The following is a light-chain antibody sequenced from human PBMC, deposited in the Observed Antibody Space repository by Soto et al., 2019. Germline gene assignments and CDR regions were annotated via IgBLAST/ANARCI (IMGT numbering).Light chain of an antibody. CDR1: SGPVFTSSH. Sequence: HTVVTQEPSFSVSPGGTVTLTCGLSSGPVFTSSHPNWYQQTPGQAPRTLIFNTNTRSSGVPDRFSGSILGDKAALTITGAQADDDSYYYCLLYLGGGIWVFGGGTKLTVL. V-gene: IGLV8-61*01. J-gene: IGLJ3*02. CDR2: NTN. CDR3: LLYLGGGIWV.